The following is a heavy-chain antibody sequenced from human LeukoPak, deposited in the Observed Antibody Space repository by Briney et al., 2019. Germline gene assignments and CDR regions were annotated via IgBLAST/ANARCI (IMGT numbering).Heavy chain of an antibody. Sequence: GGSLRLSCAASGFTFSSYGMHWVRQAPGRGLEWVSYISGSSRPIYYADSVKGRFTISRDNAKNSLYLQMNSLRAEDTAVYYCARDYSYGFLNWGQGTLVTVSS. CDR1: GFTFSSYG. D-gene: IGHD4-11*01. CDR3: ARDYSYGFLN. J-gene: IGHJ4*02. CDR2: ISGSSRPI. V-gene: IGHV3-48*01.